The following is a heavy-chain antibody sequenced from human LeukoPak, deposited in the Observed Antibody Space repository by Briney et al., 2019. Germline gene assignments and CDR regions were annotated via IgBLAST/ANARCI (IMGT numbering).Heavy chain of an antibody. Sequence: GGSLRLSCAASGFTFSSYAMSWVRQAPGKGLEWVSAISGSGGSTYYADSVKGRFTISRDNSKNTLYLQMNSLRAEDTAVYYRAKKYRYCSSTSCYAIVNGMDVWGQGTTVTVSS. V-gene: IGHV3-23*01. CDR1: GFTFSSYA. D-gene: IGHD2-2*01. J-gene: IGHJ6*02. CDR2: ISGSGGST. CDR3: AKKYRYCSSTSCYAIVNGMDV.